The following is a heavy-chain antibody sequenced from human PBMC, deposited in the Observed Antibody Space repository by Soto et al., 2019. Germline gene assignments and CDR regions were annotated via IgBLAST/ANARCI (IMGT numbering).Heavy chain of an antibody. CDR2: IYYIGNT. CDR1: GGSISNSY. CDR3: AGSGENVVVPVPMNWFDP. Sequence: QVQLQESGPGLVKPSETLSLTCTVSGGSISNSYWSWIRQPPGKGLEWIGYIYYIGNTSYNPSLKSRVTISIDRSKKQFSLKLSSVTAADTAVFYCAGSGENVVVPVPMNWFDPWGQGTLVTVSS. J-gene: IGHJ5*02. V-gene: IGHV4-59*01. D-gene: IGHD2-2*01.